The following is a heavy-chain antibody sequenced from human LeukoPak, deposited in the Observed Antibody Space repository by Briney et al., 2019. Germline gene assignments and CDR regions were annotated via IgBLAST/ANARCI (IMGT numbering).Heavy chain of an antibody. D-gene: IGHD6-13*01. Sequence: SETLSLTCTVSGGSISSYYWSWIRQPPGKGLEWIGYIYYSGSTNYNPSLKSRVTISVDTSKNQFSLKLSSVTAADTAVYYCARVGAAAGLVRGAFDILGQGTMVTVSS. J-gene: IGHJ3*02. CDR2: IYYSGST. V-gene: IGHV4-59*01. CDR3: ARVGAAAGLVRGAFDI. CDR1: GGSISSYY.